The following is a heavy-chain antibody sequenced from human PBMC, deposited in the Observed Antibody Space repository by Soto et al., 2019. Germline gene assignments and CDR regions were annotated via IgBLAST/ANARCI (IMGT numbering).Heavy chain of an antibody. Sequence: TLSLTCTVSGGSISTGCYYWSWIRQYPGKGLEWLVYIDGSGYTFYNPSLQSRLTLSMDTSKNQFSLKLSSATAADTAVYFCARKQAGFFYGIDYWGQGTLVTVSS. CDR2: IDGSGYT. V-gene: IGHV4-31*02. J-gene: IGHJ4*02. CDR3: ARKQAGFFYGIDY. CDR1: GGSISTGCYY. D-gene: IGHD3-3*01.